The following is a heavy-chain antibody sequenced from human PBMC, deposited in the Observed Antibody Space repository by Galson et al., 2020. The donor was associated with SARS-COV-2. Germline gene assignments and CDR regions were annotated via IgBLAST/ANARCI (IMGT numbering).Heavy chain of an antibody. CDR1: GFTFSSYS. CDR3: ETQSEVLLWFGELLHAFDI. D-gene: IGHD3-10*01. CDR2: ISSSSSTI. V-gene: IGHV3-48*01. Sequence: GESLKISCAASGFTFSSYSMNWVRQAPGKGLEWVSYISSSSSTIYYADSVKGRFTISRDNPKNSLYLQMNSLRAEDTALYYCETQSEVLLWFGELLHAFDIWGQGTMVTVSS. J-gene: IGHJ3*02.